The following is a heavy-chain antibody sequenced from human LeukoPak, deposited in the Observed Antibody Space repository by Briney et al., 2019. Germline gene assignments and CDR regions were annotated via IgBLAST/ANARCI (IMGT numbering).Heavy chain of an antibody. CDR2: IKSKTDGAAT. V-gene: IGHV3-15*01. CDR1: GFAFTHAW. J-gene: IGHJ4*02. CDR3: TRVGPSYYNSSGDY. Sequence: GGSLRLSCSASGFAFTHAWMSWVRQAPGKGLEWVGRIKSKTDGAATDFAAPVKGRFSISTDASKDTLYLHMNDLKTEDTGIYFCTRVGPSYYNSSGDYWGQGTLVTVSS. D-gene: IGHD3-22*01.